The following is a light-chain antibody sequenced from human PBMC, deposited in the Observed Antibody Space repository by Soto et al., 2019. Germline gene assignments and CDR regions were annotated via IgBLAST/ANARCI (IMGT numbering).Light chain of an antibody. V-gene: IGKV1-27*01. Sequence: DIQMTQSPSSLSASVGDRVTITCRASRGISNYLAWYQQKPGKVPKLLIYAASTLQSGVPSRFSGSGSGTDFTLTISSLQPEDVATYYCQKYNSARWPFGQGTKVEIK. J-gene: IGKJ1*01. CDR2: AAS. CDR3: QKYNSARWP. CDR1: RGISNY.